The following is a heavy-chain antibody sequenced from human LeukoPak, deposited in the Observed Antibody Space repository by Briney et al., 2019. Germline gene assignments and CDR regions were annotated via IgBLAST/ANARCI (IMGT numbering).Heavy chain of an antibody. CDR3: ARDYYDSSGYYYNWFDP. V-gene: IGHV3-66*01. CDR1: GFTVSSNY. Sequence: GGSLRLSCAASGFTVSSNYMSWVRQAPGKGLEWVSVIYSGGSTYYADSVKGRFTISRDNSKNTLYLQMNSLRAEDTAVYYCARDYYDSSGYYYNWFDPWGQGTLVTVSS. CDR2: IYSGGST. J-gene: IGHJ5*02. D-gene: IGHD3-22*01.